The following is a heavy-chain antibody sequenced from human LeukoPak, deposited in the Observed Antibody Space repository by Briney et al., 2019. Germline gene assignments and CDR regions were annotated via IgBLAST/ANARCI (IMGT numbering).Heavy chain of an antibody. V-gene: IGHV3-9*01. CDR1: GFTFDDYA. Sequence: GGSLRLSRAASGFTFDDYAMHWVRQAPGKGLEWVSGISWNSGSIGYADSVKGRFTISRDNAKNSLYLQMNSLRAEDTALYYCAKDTLRYCSSTSCYSPFDYWGQGTLVTVSS. CDR3: AKDTLRYCSSTSCYSPFDY. D-gene: IGHD2-2*02. J-gene: IGHJ4*02. CDR2: ISWNSGSI.